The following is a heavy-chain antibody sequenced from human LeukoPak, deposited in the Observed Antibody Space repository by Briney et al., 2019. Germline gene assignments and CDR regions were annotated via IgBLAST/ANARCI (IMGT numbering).Heavy chain of an antibody. Sequence: SVKVSCKASGGTFSSYAISWVRQAPGQGLEWMGGIIPIFGTANYAQKFQGRVTITADESTSTAYMELSSLRSEDTAVYYCARVLDDSPTEYYFDYWGQGTLVTVSP. V-gene: IGHV1-69*01. CDR1: GGTFSSYA. CDR3: ARVLDDSPTEYYFDY. CDR2: IIPIFGTA. J-gene: IGHJ4*02. D-gene: IGHD3/OR15-3a*01.